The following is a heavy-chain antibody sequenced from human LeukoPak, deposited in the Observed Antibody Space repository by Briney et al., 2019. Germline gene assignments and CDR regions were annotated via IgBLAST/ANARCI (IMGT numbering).Heavy chain of an antibody. J-gene: IGHJ4*02. CDR3: AKGGRYSSSWYPFDY. CDR1: GFTFSSYG. CDR2: ISYDGSNK. Sequence: GGSLRLSCAASGFTFSSYGMHWVRQAPGKGLEWVAVISYDGSNKYYADSVKGRFTISRDNSKNTLYLQMNSLRAEDTAVYYCAKGGRYSSSWYPFDYWGQGTLVTASS. V-gene: IGHV3-30*18. D-gene: IGHD6-13*01.